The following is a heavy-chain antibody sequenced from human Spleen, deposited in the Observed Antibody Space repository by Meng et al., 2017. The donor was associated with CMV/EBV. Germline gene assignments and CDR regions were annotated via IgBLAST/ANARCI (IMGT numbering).Heavy chain of an antibody. CDR1: GYLFTSYG. J-gene: IGHJ5*02. D-gene: IGHD3-10*01. CDR2: MNPNSGQT. Sequence: QVQLVQSGAEGKKPGASAQFSCRTSGYLFTSYGINWVRQATGQGLEWMGWMNPNSGQTGYAKKFQGRVSFTRNTSMRTAYMELSSLRSEDTAVYFCARTQSYYGSGTYNWFDPWGQGTLVTVSS. CDR3: ARTQSYYGSGTYNWFDP. V-gene: IGHV1-8*01.